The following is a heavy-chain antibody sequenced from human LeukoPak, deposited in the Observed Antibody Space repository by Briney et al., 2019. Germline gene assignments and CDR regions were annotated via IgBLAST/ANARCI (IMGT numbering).Heavy chain of an antibody. V-gene: IGHV1-69*13. Sequence: ASVKVSCKASGGTFITYALGWVRQAPGQGLEWMGGIIPIFGTANYAQTFQDRVTLTADESTNTAYMELSSLRSEDTAVYYCATVQRGYYDSSGYPIAEYFQHWGQGTLVTVSS. CDR3: ATVQRGYYDSSGYPIAEYFQH. CDR2: IIPIFGTA. J-gene: IGHJ1*01. CDR1: GGTFITYA. D-gene: IGHD3-22*01.